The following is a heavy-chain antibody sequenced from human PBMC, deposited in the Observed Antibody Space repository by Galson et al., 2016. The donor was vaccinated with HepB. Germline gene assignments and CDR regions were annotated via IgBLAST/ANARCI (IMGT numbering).Heavy chain of an antibody. CDR2: IYYSGNT. Sequence: SETLSLTCTVSGGSISSGSHYWGWIRQPPGKGLEWIGSIYYSGNTHYNPSLKCRVTISVDTSKNQFSLKLNSVTAADTAVYFCARREGVHYSDRSDLADDAFNIWGQGTMVTVSS. D-gene: IGHD3-22*01. V-gene: IGHV4-39*01. J-gene: IGHJ3*02. CDR1: GGSISSGSHY. CDR3: ARREGVHYSDRSDLADDAFNI.